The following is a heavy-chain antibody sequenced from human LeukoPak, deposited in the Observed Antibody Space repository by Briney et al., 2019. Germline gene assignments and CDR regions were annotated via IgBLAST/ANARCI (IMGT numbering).Heavy chain of an antibody. D-gene: IGHD3-3*01. CDR2: ISYDGSNK. CDR1: GFTFSSYA. Sequence: GRSLRLSCAASGFTFSSYAMHWVRQAPGKGLEWVAVISYDGSNKYYADSVKGRFTTSRDNSKNTLYLQMNSLRAEDTAVYYCARAFKPDYDFWSGSLYYYYYYGMDVWGQGTTVTVSS. V-gene: IGHV3-30*04. J-gene: IGHJ6*02. CDR3: ARAFKPDYDFWSGSLYYYYYYGMDV.